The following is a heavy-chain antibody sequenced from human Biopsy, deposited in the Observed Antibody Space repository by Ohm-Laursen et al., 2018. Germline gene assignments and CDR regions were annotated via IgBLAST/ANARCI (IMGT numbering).Heavy chain of an antibody. CDR2: ISYSGST. CDR3: AKHGSGWTGDDALHI. CDR1: GVSISGTS. D-gene: IGHD6-19*01. J-gene: IGHJ3*02. V-gene: IGHV4-59*08. Sequence: SDTLSLTCSVSGVSISGTSWSWIRQAPGRGLEWVGYISYSGSTSNNPSLKSRITISVDTSKNQIPLKVTSVTAADTAVYYCAKHGSGWTGDDALHIWGQGTMVTVSS.